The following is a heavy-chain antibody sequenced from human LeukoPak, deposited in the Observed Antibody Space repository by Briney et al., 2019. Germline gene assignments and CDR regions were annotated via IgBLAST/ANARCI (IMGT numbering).Heavy chain of an antibody. CDR3: ARDYPGEHNAFDI. Sequence: GRSLKLSCVATGFTFYNEYMHSVRQAPGKGLVWVSRITTVGSTTYADSVRGRFTISRANAKNTLYLQMNSLRAEDTVVYFCARDYPGEHNAFDIWGKGTMISVSS. J-gene: IGHJ3*02. CDR1: GFTFYNEY. D-gene: IGHD7-27*01. CDR2: ITTVGST. V-gene: IGHV3-74*01.